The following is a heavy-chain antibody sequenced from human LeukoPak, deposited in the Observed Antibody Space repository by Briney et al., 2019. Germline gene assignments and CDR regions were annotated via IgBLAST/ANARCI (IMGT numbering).Heavy chain of an antibody. V-gene: IGHV3-23*01. J-gene: IGHJ3*02. CDR3: AKEGSQDYYDSSGLDAFDI. CDR2: ISGSGGST. Sequence: GGSLRLSCAASGFTFSSYAMSWVRQAPGKGLEWVSAISGSGGSTYYADSVKGRFTISRDNSKNTLYLQMNSLRAEDTAVYYCAKEGSQDYYDSSGLDAFDIWGQGTMVTVSS. D-gene: IGHD3-22*01. CDR1: GFTFSSYA.